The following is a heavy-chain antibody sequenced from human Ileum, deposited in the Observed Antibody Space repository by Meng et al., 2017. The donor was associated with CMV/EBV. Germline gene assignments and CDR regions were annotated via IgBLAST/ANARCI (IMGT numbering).Heavy chain of an antibody. J-gene: IGHJ4*02. Sequence: SVKVSCKASGGSFSSYAISWVRPAPGQGLEWMGGIITIFGTANHAQKLQGRATITTDEPTSTAYMELSSLRSEDTAVYYCAGESRYSYGLDYWGQGTLVTVSS. CDR3: AGESRYSYGLDY. CDR2: IITIFGTA. D-gene: IGHD5-18*01. CDR1: GGSFSSYA. V-gene: IGHV1-69*05.